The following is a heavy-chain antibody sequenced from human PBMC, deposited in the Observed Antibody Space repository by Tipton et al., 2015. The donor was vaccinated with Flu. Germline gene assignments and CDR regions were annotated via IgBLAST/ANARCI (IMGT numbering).Heavy chain of an antibody. CDR2: IHYSGST. V-gene: IGHV4-59*01. CDR1: GGSISTYY. J-gene: IGHJ6*02. D-gene: IGHD2-21*01. Sequence: TLSLTCTVSGGSISTYYWSWIRQTPGKGLEYIGYIHYSGSTNYNPSLKNRVTISVDTSKNQFSLKLSSVTAADTAVYYCAGIVALYQSGMDVWGQGTTVTVSS. CDR3: AGIVALYQSGMDV.